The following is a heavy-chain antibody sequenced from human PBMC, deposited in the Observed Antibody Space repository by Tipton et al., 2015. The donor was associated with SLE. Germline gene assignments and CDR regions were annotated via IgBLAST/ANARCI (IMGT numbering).Heavy chain of an antibody. Sequence: TLSLTCSVSGGSISSSSYYRGWIRQPPGKGLEWIGSIDYSGSTYYNPSLKSRVTISVDTSKNQFSLKLSSVTAADTAVYYCARADWSGYLFGYWGQGTLVTVSS. D-gene: IGHD3-3*01. CDR3: ARADWSGYLFGY. V-gene: IGHV4-39*07. CDR2: IDYSGST. J-gene: IGHJ4*02. CDR1: GGSISSSSYY.